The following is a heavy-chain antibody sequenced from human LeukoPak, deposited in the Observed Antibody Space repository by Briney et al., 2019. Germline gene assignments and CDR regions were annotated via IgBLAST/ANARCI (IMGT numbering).Heavy chain of an antibody. CDR2: ISAYNGNT. Sequence: GASVKVSCKASGYTFTSYGISWVRQAPGQGPEWMGWISAYNGNTNYAQKLQGRVTMTTDTSTSTAYMELRSLRSDDTAVYYCAYCSSTSCYDWWFDPWGQGTLVTVSS. J-gene: IGHJ5*02. CDR3: AYCSSTSCYDWWFDP. D-gene: IGHD2-2*01. CDR1: GYTFTSYG. V-gene: IGHV1-18*04.